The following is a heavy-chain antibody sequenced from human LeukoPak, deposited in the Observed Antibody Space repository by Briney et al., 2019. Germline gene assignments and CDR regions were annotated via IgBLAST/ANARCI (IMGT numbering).Heavy chain of an antibody. CDR2: IYYSGST. D-gene: IGHD5-12*01. V-gene: IGHV4-59*01. J-gene: IGHJ5*02. Sequence: SETLSLTCTVPGGSISSYYWSRIRQPPGKGLEWIGYIYYSGSTNYNPSLKSRVTISVDTSKNQFSLKLSSVTAADTAVYYCARGASGYDSMGNWFDPWGQGTLVTVSS. CDR3: ARGASGYDSMGNWFDP. CDR1: GGSISSYY.